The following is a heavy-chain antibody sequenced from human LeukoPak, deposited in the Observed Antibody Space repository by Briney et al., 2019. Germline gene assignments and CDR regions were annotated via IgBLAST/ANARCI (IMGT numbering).Heavy chain of an antibody. Sequence: ASVKVSCKASGYTFTGYYMHWVRQAPGQGLEWMGWINPNSGGTNYAQKFQGRVITTRDTSISTAYMELSRLRSDDTAVYYCARIAYYYDSSGCPWGQGTLVTVSS. CDR3: ARIAYYYDSSGCP. J-gene: IGHJ5*02. V-gene: IGHV1-2*02. CDR1: GYTFTGYY. D-gene: IGHD3-22*01. CDR2: INPNSGGT.